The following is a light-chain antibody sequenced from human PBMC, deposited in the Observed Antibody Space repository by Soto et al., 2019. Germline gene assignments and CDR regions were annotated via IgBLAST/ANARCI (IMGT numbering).Light chain of an antibody. J-gene: IGKJ2*01. V-gene: IGKV3-15*01. Sequence: EIVMTQSPATLSVSPGERATLSCRASQSVSSNLAWYQQKPGQAPRLLIYGASPRATGIPARFSGSGSGTEFTLTISSLQSEDFAVYYCQQYNNWPLFTFGQGTKLGIK. CDR3: QQYNNWPLFT. CDR2: GAS. CDR1: QSVSSN.